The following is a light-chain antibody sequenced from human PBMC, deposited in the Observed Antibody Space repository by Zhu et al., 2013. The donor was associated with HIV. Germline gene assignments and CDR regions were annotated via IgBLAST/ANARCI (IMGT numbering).Light chain of an antibody. Sequence: DIVLTQSPGTLSLSPGERATLSCRASQSISSNSLAWYQHKPGQAPRLVIFGASTRATGIPARFSASGSGTDFTLTISSLEPEDFAVYYCQQRTNWPPTWTFGQGTKV. J-gene: IGKJ1*01. CDR2: GAS. CDR1: QSISSN. CDR3: QQRTNWPPTWT. V-gene: IGKV3-11*01.